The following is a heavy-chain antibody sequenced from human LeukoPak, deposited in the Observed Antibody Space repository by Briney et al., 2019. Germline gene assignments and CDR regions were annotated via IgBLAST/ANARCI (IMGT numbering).Heavy chain of an antibody. Sequence: PGRSLRLSCAASGFIFSSYAMHWVRRAPGKGLEWVALISYDGSNKYYADSVKGRFTISRDNSKNTLYLQMDSLRVEDTAVYYCARQWLVKGWGQGTLVTVSS. CDR3: ARQWLVKG. V-gene: IGHV3-30*04. J-gene: IGHJ4*02. CDR2: ISYDGSNK. CDR1: GFIFSSYA. D-gene: IGHD6-19*01.